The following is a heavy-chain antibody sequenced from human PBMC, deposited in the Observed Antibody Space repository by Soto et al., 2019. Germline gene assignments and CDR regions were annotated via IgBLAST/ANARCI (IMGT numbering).Heavy chain of an antibody. Sequence: QITLKESGPTLVQPTQTLTLTCTFSGFSFSTTGVGVGWIRQPPGKALEWLALIYWDDDKRYSPSLKSRLTITKDTSKNQVVLTMTNMDPVDTATCYCAHRQAQGIGLAGTFDSWGQGTLVTVSS. J-gene: IGHJ4*02. V-gene: IGHV2-5*02. CDR2: IYWDDDK. CDR3: AHRQAQGIGLAGTFDS. D-gene: IGHD6-19*01. CDR1: GFSFSTTGVG.